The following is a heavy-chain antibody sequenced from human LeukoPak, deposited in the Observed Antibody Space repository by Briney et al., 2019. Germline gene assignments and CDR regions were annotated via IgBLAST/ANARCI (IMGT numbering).Heavy chain of an antibody. J-gene: IGHJ5*02. CDR3: AREEFTMVRGVTTFDP. V-gene: IGHV4-38-2*02. CDR2: IYHSGST. Sequence: SETLSLTCAVSGYSISSGYYWGWIRQPPGKGLEWIGSIYHSGSTHYNPSLKSRATISVDTSKNQFSLKLSSVTAADTAVYYCAREEFTMVRGVTTFDPWGQGTLVTVSS. CDR1: GYSISSGYY. D-gene: IGHD3-10*01.